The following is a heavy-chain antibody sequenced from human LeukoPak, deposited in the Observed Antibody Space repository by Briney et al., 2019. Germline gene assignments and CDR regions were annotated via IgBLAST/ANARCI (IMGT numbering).Heavy chain of an antibody. D-gene: IGHD2-15*01. CDR1: GFTFSSYT. J-gene: IGHJ4*02. CDR2: ISSGSNYI. CDR3: AREAYCSGGSCYYFDY. V-gene: IGHV3-21*01. Sequence: PGGSLRLSCAASGFTFSSYTMNWVRQAPGKGLEWVSSISSGSNYIYYADSLKGRFTISRDNARNSLYLQMNSLRAEDTAVYYCAREAYCSGGSCYYFDYCGQGTLVTVSS.